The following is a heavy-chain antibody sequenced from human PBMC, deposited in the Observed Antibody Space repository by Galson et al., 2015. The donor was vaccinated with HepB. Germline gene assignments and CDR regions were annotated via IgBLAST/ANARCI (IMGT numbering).Heavy chain of an antibody. CDR3: AIGPYYYDSSDYPYYFYY. D-gene: IGHD3-22*01. J-gene: IGHJ4*02. V-gene: IGHV1-69*13. CDR2: IIPIFGTT. CDR1: GGTFSRNA. Sequence: SVKVSCKASGGTFSRNAISWVRQAPGQGLEWMGGIIPIFGTTNYAQKFQGRVTITADESTRKAYMELSSLRSEDTAVYYCAIGPYYYDSSDYPYYFYYWGQGTLVTVSS.